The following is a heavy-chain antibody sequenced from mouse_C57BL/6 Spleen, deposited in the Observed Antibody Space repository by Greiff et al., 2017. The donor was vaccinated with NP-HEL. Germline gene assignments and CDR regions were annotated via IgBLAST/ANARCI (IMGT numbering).Heavy chain of an antibody. CDR3: ARWDYGSSNWYFDV. CDR1: GYTFTSYW. CDR2: IDPSDSET. J-gene: IGHJ1*03. Sequence: VQLQQSGAELVRPGSSVKLSCKASGYTFTSYWMHWVKQRPIQGLEWIGNIDPSDSETHYNQKFKDKATLTVDKSSSTAYMQLSSLTSEDSAVYYCARWDYGSSNWYFDVWGTGTTVTVSS. V-gene: IGHV1-52*01. D-gene: IGHD1-1*01.